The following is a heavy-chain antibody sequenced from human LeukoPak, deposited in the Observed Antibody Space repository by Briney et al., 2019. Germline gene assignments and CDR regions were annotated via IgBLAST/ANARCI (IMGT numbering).Heavy chain of an antibody. V-gene: IGHV3-9*01. Sequence: GGSLRLSCAASGFTFGDYAMHWVRQAPGKGLEWVSGISWNSGSIGYADSVKGRFTISRDNAKNSLYLQMNSPRAEDTALYYCAKGLWFGEFHPFDYWGQGTLVTVSS. CDR3: AKGLWFGEFHPFDY. J-gene: IGHJ4*02. CDR1: GFTFGDYA. CDR2: ISWNSGSI. D-gene: IGHD3-10*01.